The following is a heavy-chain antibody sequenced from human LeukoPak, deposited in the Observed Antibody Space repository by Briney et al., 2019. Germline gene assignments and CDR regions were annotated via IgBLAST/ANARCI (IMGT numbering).Heavy chain of an antibody. V-gene: IGHV3-21*01. CDR1: GFTFNSYT. CDR2: ISSGDVYI. D-gene: IGHD1-7*01. J-gene: IGHJ4*02. CDR3: ARDGGAGTTGDY. Sequence: GGSLRLSCAASGFTFNSYTMNWVRQAPGKELEWVSSISSGDVYIYYADSLKGRFTISRDNAKNSLYLQMNSLRAEDTAVYYCARDGGAGTTGDYWGQGTLVTVSS.